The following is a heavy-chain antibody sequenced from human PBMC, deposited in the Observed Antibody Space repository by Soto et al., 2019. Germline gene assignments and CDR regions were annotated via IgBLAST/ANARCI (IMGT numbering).Heavy chain of an antibody. CDR2: IIPIFGTA. Sequence: QVQLVQSGAEVNKPGSSVKVSCKASGGTFSSYAISWVRQAPGQGLEWMGGIIPIFGTANYAQKFQGRVTITADKSTSTAYMELSSLRSEDTAVYYCARACSGGSCYSGIRNYYYGMDGWGQGTTVTVSS. V-gene: IGHV1-69*06. J-gene: IGHJ6*02. CDR1: GGTFSSYA. D-gene: IGHD2-15*01. CDR3: ARACSGGSCYSGIRNYYYGMDG.